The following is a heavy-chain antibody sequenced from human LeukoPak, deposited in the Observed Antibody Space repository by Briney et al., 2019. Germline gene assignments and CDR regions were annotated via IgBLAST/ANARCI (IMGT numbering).Heavy chain of an antibody. Sequence: PGGSLRLSCAASGFTFSSYAMTWVRQAPGKGLEWVSSISGSGATTYYADSVKGRFTISRDNSKNTLFLQFNSLRAEDTAVYYCAKDKATVAAKGPFEYWGQGTLVTVSS. CDR2: ISGSGATT. D-gene: IGHD2-15*01. CDR1: GFTFSSYA. J-gene: IGHJ4*02. V-gene: IGHV3-23*01. CDR3: AKDKATVAAKGPFEY.